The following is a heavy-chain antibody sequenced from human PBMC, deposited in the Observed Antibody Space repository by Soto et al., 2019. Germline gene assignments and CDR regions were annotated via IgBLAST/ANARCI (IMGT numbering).Heavy chain of an antibody. D-gene: IGHD3-10*01. V-gene: IGHV4-59*01. J-gene: IGHJ4*02. CDR2: IFHSLGA. CDR3: VRDLNGSGDY. CDR1: CGSTTSDY. Sequence: PWETLSLTCTVSCGSTTSDYWSWIRQPPGKGLEWLGYIFHSLGAKYNPSLGSRGTISLDTSKNQLSLSLRSVPAADTAIYFCVRDLNGSGDYWGQGTLVTVSS.